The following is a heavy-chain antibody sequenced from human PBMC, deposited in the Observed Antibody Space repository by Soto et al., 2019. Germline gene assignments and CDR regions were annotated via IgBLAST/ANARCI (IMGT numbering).Heavy chain of an antibody. CDR3: ARDNIAGQYGSDP. CDR2: IYYSGST. J-gene: IGHJ5*02. D-gene: IGHD2-15*01. V-gene: IGHV4-59*01. Sequence: SETPSLTCTPPGGSISSYYWSWIRQPPGKGLEWIGYIYYSGSTNYNPSLKGRVTISVDTSKNQLSLKLSSVTAADTAVYYCARDNIAGQYGSDPGGQGSLVLGSS. CDR1: GGSISSYY.